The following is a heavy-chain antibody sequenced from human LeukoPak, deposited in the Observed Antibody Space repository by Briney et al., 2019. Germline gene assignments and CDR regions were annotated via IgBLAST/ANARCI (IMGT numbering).Heavy chain of an antibody. CDR3: ARAFTGYCNGGTCYSDN. CDR2: IKQDGSEK. CDR1: GFTFNRYW. Sequence: GGSLRLSCAASGFTFNRYWMSWVRQAPGKGLEWVANIKQDGSEKYYVDSVKGRFTISRDNAKNSLYLQMNSLRADDTAVYYCARAFTGYCNGGTCYSDNWGQGTLVTVSS. J-gene: IGHJ4*02. D-gene: IGHD2-15*01. V-gene: IGHV3-7*01.